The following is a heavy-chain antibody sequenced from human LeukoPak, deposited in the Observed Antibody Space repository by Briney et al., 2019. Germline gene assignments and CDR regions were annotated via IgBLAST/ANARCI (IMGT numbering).Heavy chain of an antibody. D-gene: IGHD2-15*01. CDR2: IYSGGST. J-gene: IGHJ4*02. Sequence: PGGSLRLSCAASEFSVGSNYMTWVRQAPGKGLEWVSLIYSGGSTYYADSVKGRFTISRDNSKNTLYLQMNSLRAEDTAVYYCAKDVLYQNYWGQGTLVTVSS. CDR3: AKDVLYQNY. CDR1: EFSVGSNY. V-gene: IGHV3-66*01.